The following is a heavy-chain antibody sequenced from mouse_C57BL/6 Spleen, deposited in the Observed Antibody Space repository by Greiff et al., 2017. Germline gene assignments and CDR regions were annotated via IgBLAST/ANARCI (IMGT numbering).Heavy chain of an antibody. CDR3: ARRGEYHAMDY. CDR1: GYTFTNYW. CDR2: IYPGGGYT. J-gene: IGHJ4*01. Sequence: VQLQQSGAELVRPGTSVKMSCKASGYTFTNYWIGWAKQRPGHGLEWIGDIYPGGGYTNYNEKFKGKATLTADKSSSTAYMQFSSLTSEDSAIYYCARRGEYHAMDYWGQGTSVTVSS. V-gene: IGHV1-63*01.